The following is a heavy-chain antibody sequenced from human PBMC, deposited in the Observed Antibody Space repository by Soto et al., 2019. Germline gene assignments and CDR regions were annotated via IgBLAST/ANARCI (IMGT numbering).Heavy chain of an antibody. J-gene: IGHJ6*03. CDR1: GYTFTSYD. CDR3: ARGRRVAAAGTRDYYYYMDV. Sequence: ASVKVSCKASGYTFTSYDINWVRQATGQGLEWMGWMNPNSGNTGYAQKFQGRVTMTRNTSISTAYMELSSLRSEDTVVYYCARGRRVAAAGTRDYYYYMDVWGKGTTVTVSS. CDR2: MNPNSGNT. V-gene: IGHV1-8*01. D-gene: IGHD6-13*01.